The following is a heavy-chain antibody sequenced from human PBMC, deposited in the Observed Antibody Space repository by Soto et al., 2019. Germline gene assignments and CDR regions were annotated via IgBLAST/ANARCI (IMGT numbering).Heavy chain of an antibody. V-gene: IGHV3-30*18. CDR2: ISYDGSNK. J-gene: IGHJ4*02. CDR3: ANGATYYDSSGPFDY. D-gene: IGHD3-22*01. CDR1: GFTFSSYG. Sequence: SGGSLRLSCAASGFTFSSYGMHWVRQAPGKGLEWVAVISYDGSNKYYADSVKGRFTISRDNSKNTLYLQMNSLRAEDTAVYYCANGATYYDSSGPFDYWGQGTLVTVSS.